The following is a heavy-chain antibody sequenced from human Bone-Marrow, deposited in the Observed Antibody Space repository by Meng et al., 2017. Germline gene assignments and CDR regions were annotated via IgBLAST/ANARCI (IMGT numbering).Heavy chain of an antibody. D-gene: IGHD1-14*01. V-gene: IGHV1-3*01. CDR1: GYTFTSYA. CDR2: INAGNGNT. Sequence: QVQLVQSGAEVKKPGASSKVSCKASGYTFTSYAMHWVRQAPGQRLEWMGWINAGNGNTKYSQKFQGRVTITRDTSASTAYMELSSLRSEDTAVYYCARDPNQDAFDIWGQGTMVSVSS. CDR3: ARDPNQDAFDI. J-gene: IGHJ3*02.